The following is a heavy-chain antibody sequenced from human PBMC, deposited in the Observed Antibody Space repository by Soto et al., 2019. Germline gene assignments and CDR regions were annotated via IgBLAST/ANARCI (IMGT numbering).Heavy chain of an antibody. CDR3: ARVAAYYYDSSGLYYFDY. CDR2: IYYSGST. J-gene: IGHJ4*02. D-gene: IGHD3-22*01. CDR1: GGSISSSSYY. V-gene: IGHV4-39*01. Sequence: PSETLSLTCTVSGGSISSSSYYWGWIRQPPGKGLEWIGSIYYSGSTYYNPSLKSRVTISVDTSKNQFSLKLSSVTAADTAVYYCARVAAYYYDSSGLYYFDYWGQGTLVTVSS.